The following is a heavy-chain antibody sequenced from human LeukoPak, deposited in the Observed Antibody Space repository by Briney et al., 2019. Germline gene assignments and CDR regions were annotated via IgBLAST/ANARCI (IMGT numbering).Heavy chain of an antibody. CDR2: IYHSGST. J-gene: IGHJ4*02. D-gene: IGHD4-17*01. Sequence: SETLSLTCAVSGGSISSSNWWSWVRQPPGKGLEWIGEIYHSGSTNYNPSLKSQVTISVDKSKNQFSLKLSSVTAADTAVYYCATKVFTVTGAYWGQGTLVTVSS. CDR1: GGSISSSNW. CDR3: ATKVFTVTGAY. V-gene: IGHV4-4*02.